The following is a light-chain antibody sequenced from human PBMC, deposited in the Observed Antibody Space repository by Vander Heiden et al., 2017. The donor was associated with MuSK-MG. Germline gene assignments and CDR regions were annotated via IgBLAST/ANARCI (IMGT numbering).Light chain of an antibody. V-gene: IGLV3-25*03. CDR3: QSADSSGTYVV. Sequence: SYELTQPPSVSVSPGQTARITCSGDALPKQYAYWYQPKPGQAPVLVIYKDTERPSGIPERFSGSSSGTTVTLTISGVQTEDEADYSCQSADSSGTYVVFGGGTKLTVL. J-gene: IGLJ2*01. CDR2: KDT. CDR1: ALPKQY.